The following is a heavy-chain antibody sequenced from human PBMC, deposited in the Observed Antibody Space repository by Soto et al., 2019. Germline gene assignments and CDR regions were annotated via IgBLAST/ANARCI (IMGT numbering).Heavy chain of an antibody. CDR2: STYIGGTP. Sequence: PGGSLRLSCSASRFPLTDSAMHWVRPAPGRGLDQVAASTYIGGTPYYADSVKGRFTISRDNSQNTLYLQMSSLRPEDTGVYFCVKDYSHGRFPDYWGQGILVTVSP. CDR1: RFPLTDSA. J-gene: IGHJ4*02. CDR3: VKDYSHGRFPDY. D-gene: IGHD1-26*01. V-gene: IGHV3-64D*06.